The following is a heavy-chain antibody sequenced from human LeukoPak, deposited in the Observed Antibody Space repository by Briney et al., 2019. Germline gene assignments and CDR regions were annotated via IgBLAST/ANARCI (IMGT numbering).Heavy chain of an antibody. D-gene: IGHD6-19*01. V-gene: IGHV3-21*01. CDR2: ISSSSDYI. Sequence: GGSLRLSCAASGFTFSTYSMNWVRQAPGKGLEWVSSISSSSDYIYYADSVKGRFTISRDNANNSLHLQMNSLRAEDTAAYYCARDWSSSAWRDGVDVWGQGTTVTVSS. CDR3: ARDWSSSAWRDGVDV. J-gene: IGHJ6*02. CDR1: GFTFSTYS.